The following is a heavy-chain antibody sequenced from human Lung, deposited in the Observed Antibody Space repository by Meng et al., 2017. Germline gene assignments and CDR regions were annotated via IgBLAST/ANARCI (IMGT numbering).Heavy chain of an antibody. CDR3: ARGGVTTDG. Sequence: VPGGEAGGGFGRAGGSLSLSWAASGLPFSAHWMHWVRQAPGKGLEWVSRFTVDGSSTIYADSVQGRFTMSRDNAKNTLSLQMNSLRAEDTAVYYCARGGVTTDGWGQGTLVTVSS. D-gene: IGHD4-17*01. V-gene: IGHV3-74*01. J-gene: IGHJ4*02. CDR1: GLPFSAHW. CDR2: FTVDGSST.